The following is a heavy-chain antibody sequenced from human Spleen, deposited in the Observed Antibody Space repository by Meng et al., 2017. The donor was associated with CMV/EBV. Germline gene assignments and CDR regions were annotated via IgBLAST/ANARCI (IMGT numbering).Heavy chain of an antibody. CDR3: ARVPPYSSTCVDY. CDR1: GFTFSGFA. D-gene: IGHD6-13*01. J-gene: IGHJ4*02. CDR2: ISDDGTVK. V-gene: IGHV3-30*03. Sequence: ASGFTFSGFALHWVRQAPGEGLEWVAFISDDGTVKYYAGSVRGRFTISRDNSKSTLYLQMNSLRPEDTAVYFCARVPPYSSTCVDYWGQGTLVTVSS.